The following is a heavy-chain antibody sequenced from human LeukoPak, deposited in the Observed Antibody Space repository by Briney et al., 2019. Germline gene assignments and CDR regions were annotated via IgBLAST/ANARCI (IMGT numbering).Heavy chain of an antibody. V-gene: IGHV1-24*01. CDR3: ATANDYGYYFDY. CDR1: GYTLTELS. CDR2: FDPEDGET. J-gene: IGHJ4*02. D-gene: IGHD4-17*01. Sequence: ASVKVSCKVSGYTLTELSMHWVRQAPGKGLEWMGGFDPEDGETIYAQKFQGRVTMTEDKSTDTAYMELSSLRSEDTAVYYCATANDYGYYFDYWGQGTLVTVSS.